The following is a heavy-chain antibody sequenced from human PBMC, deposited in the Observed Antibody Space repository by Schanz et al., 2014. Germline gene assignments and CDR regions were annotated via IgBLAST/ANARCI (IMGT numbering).Heavy chain of an antibody. V-gene: IGHV1-69*08. Sequence: QVQLVQSGAEVKKPGSSVKVSCKASGGTFSSSTLTWVRQAPGQGLEWMGRIIPILDKTNYAQKFQGRVTMTADKSTSTVYMEVSGLRSEDTAVYYCARGLGDERWLDLNEAFDIWGQGTIXTVSS. CDR3: ARGLGDERWLDLNEAFDI. CDR1: GGTFSSST. CDR2: IIPILDKT. D-gene: IGHD6-19*01. J-gene: IGHJ3*02.